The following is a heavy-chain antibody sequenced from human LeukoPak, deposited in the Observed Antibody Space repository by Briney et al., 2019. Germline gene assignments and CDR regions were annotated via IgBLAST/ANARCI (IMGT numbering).Heavy chain of an antibody. J-gene: IGHJ4*02. CDR1: GFTFSSYA. Sequence: GRSLRLSCSASGFTFSSYAMHWVRQAPGKGLEWVSYISSSGSTIYYADSVKGRFTISRDNAKNSLYLQMNSLRAEDTAFYYCAKDPSYSYSYGNYFDYWGQGTLVTVSS. CDR2: ISSSGSTI. CDR3: AKDPSYSYSYGNYFDY. D-gene: IGHD5-18*01. V-gene: IGHV3-48*03.